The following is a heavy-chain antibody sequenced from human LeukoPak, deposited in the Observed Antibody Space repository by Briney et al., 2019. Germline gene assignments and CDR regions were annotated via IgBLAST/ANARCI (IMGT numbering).Heavy chain of an antibody. D-gene: IGHD1-26*01. CDR2: ISYDGSNK. CDR1: GFTFSSYG. J-gene: IGHJ4*02. Sequence: PGGSLRLSCAASGFTFSSYGMHWVRQAPGKGLEWVAVISYDGSNKYYADSVKGRFTISRDNSKNTLYLQMNSLRAEDTAAYYCAKVWSRWELLPFDYWGQGTLVTVSS. V-gene: IGHV3-30*18. CDR3: AKVWSRWELLPFDY.